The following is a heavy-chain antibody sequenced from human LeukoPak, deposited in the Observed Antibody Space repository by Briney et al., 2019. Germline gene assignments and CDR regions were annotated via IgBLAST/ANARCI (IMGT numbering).Heavy chain of an antibody. Sequence: PGGSLRLSCAASGFAFSSYEMNWVRQAPGKGLEWVSYISTSVSTIYYGDSVKGRFTISRDNAKNSLFLQMNILRAEDTAFYYCARGSDYGVGAFDIWGQGTMVTVSS. D-gene: IGHD4-17*01. CDR3: ARGSDYGVGAFDI. J-gene: IGHJ3*02. CDR2: ISTSVSTI. CDR1: GFAFSSYE. V-gene: IGHV3-48*03.